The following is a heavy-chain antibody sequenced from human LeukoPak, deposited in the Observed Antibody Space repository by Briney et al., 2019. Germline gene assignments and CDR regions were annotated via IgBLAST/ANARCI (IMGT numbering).Heavy chain of an antibody. CDR1: GFTFSSYE. D-gene: IGHD3-10*01. V-gene: IGHV3-48*03. J-gene: IGHJ4*02. CDR3: ARDHMSF. CDR2: ISSSGSTI. Sequence: GGSLRLSCAASGFTFSSYEMNWVRQAPGKGLEWVSYISSSGSTINYADSVKGRFVISRDNAKNSLFLQMSSLRVEDTATYYCARDHMSFWGRGTLVTVSS.